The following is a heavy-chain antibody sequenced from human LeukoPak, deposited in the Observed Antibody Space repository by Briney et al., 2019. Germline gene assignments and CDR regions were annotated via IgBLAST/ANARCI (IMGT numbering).Heavy chain of an antibody. V-gene: IGHV4-4*07. J-gene: IGHJ4*02. CDR2: IYTSGST. D-gene: IGHD2-2*02. CDR1: GGSISSYY. CDR3: ARGSASAIPFSYFHY. Sequence: SGTLSLTCTVAGGSISSYYWSWIRQPAGKGLEWIGRIYTSGSTNYNPSLKSRVTMSVDTSKNQFSLKLSSVTAADTAVYYCARGSASAIPFSYFHYWAQGTLVTVSS.